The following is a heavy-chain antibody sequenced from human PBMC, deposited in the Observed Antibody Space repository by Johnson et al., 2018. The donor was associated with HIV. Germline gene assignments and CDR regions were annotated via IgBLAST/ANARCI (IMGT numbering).Heavy chain of an antibody. CDR2: IKQDGSNK. CDR3: AKDQPHRIVGATEKLAFDI. V-gene: IGHV3-7*01. D-gene: IGHD1-26*01. CDR1: GFTFSSYW. Sequence: VQLVESGGGLVQPGGSLRLSCAVCGFTFSSYWMTWVRQAPGKGLEWVANIKQDGSNKYYADSVKGRFTIYRDNSKNTLYLQMNSLRAEDTAVYYCAKDQPHRIVGATEKLAFDIWGQGTMVTVSS. J-gene: IGHJ3*02.